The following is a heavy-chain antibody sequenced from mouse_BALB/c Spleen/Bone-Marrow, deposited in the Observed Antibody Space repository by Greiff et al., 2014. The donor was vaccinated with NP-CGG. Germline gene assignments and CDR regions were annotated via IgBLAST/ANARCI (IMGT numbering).Heavy chain of an antibody. CDR1: GYTFTSYV. CDR2: INPNNDGT. CDR3: ARGKTYAMDY. Sequence: EVQVVESGPELVKPGASVKMSCKASGYTFTSYVKHWVKQKPGQGLEWIGYINPNNDGTKYNEKFKGKATLTSDKSSSTAYMELSSLTSEDSAVYYCARGKTYAMDYWGQGTSVTVSS. J-gene: IGHJ4*01. V-gene: IGHV1-14*01. D-gene: IGHD2-1*01.